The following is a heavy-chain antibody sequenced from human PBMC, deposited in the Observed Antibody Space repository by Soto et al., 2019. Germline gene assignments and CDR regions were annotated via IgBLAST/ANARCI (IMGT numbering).Heavy chain of an antibody. J-gene: IGHJ5*02. V-gene: IGHV3-33*01. CDR2: IWFDGRTK. Sequence: QVQLVESGGGVVQPGTSLRLYCAASGFSFSNSGMHWVRQAPGKGLEWVAVIWFDGRTKYYAHSVNGRFSISRDNSNNTLYLQMDNLRIDDTAVYYCARGRVQAANGGDRFDPWGQGTLVTVSS. CDR1: GFSFSNSG. CDR3: ARGRVQAANGGDRFDP. D-gene: IGHD2-2*01.